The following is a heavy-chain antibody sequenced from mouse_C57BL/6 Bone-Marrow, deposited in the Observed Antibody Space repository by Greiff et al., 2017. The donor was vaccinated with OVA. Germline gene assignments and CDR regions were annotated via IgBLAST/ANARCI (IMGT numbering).Heavy chain of an antibody. CDR3: ASYPHYGSSPPYAMDY. J-gene: IGHJ4*01. CDR1: GYTFTSYG. CDR2: IYPRSGNT. D-gene: IGHD1-1*01. V-gene: IGHV1-81*01. Sequence: QVQLQQSGAELARPGASVKLSCKASGYTFTSYGISWVKQRTGQGLEWIGEIYPRSGNTYYNEKFKGKATLTADKSSSTAYMELRSLTSEDSAVYFCASYPHYGSSPPYAMDYWGQGTSVTVSS.